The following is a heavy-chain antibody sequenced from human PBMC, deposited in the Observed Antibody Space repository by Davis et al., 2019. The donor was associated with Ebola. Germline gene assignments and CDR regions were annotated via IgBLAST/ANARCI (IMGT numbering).Heavy chain of an antibody. D-gene: IGHD1-26*01. J-gene: IGHJ4*02. Sequence: GESLKISCAASGFTFSSYAMSWVRQAPGKGLEWVSVTYSGGSTYYADSVKGRFTTFRDNPKNTLYLQMNSLRADDTAVYYCAKQRGVGAIDYDYWGRGTVVTVSS. CDR1: GFTFSSYA. V-gene: IGHV3-23*03. CDR3: AKQRGVGAIDYDY. CDR2: TYSGGST.